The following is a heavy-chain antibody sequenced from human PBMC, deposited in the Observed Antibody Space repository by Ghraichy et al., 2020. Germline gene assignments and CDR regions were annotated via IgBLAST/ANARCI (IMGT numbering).Heavy chain of an antibody. CDR3: AKVTYSGNYYLDY. CDR2: ISAYSGKT. J-gene: IGHJ4*02. CDR1: GYTFNRYG. V-gene: IGHV1-18*01. Sequence: ASVKVSCEASGYTFNRYGISWVRQAPGQGLEWIGWISAYSGKTKYTQSLQGRVDMTTDTSTNTAHMELRNLRSDDTGVYYCAKVTYSGNYYLDYWGQGTLVTVSS. D-gene: IGHD5-12*01.